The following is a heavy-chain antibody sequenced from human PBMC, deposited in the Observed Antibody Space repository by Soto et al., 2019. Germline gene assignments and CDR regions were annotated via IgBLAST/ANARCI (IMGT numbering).Heavy chain of an antibody. CDR2: IIPIFGTA. CDR1: GGTFSSYA. J-gene: IGHJ6*02. D-gene: IGHD3-3*01. CDR3: ASGFWSGYYRSRYGMDV. Sequence: QVPLVQSGAEVKKPGSSVKVSCKASGGTFSSYAISWVRQAPGQGLEWMGGIIPIFGTANYAQTFQGRVTITADESTSRAYMELSSLRSEDTAVYYCASGFWSGYYRSRYGMDVWGHGTTVTVSS. V-gene: IGHV1-69*01.